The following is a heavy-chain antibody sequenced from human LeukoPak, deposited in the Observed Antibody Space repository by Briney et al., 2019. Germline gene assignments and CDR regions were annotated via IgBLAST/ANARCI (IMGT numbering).Heavy chain of an antibody. Sequence: PGRSLRLSCAASGFTFSSYAMHWVRQAPGKGLEWVAVISYDGSNKYYADSVKGRFTISRDNSKNTLYLQMNSLRAEDTAVYYCARDLIAAAGTLNYYHYGMDVWGQGTTVTVSS. CDR2: ISYDGSNK. V-gene: IGHV3-30-3*01. CDR3: ARDLIAAAGTLNYYHYGMDV. D-gene: IGHD6-13*01. CDR1: GFTFSSYA. J-gene: IGHJ6*02.